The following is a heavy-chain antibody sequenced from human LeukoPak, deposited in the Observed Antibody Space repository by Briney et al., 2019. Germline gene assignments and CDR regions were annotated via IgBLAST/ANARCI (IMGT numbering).Heavy chain of an antibody. CDR2: IYHSGST. J-gene: IGHJ6*03. Sequence: SETLSLTCAVSGGSISSSIWWSWVRQPPGKGLEWIGEIYHSGSTNYNPSLKSRVTISVDKSKNQFSLKLSSVTAADTAVYYCARGRVATIIGYYYYYMDVWGKGTTVTVSS. D-gene: IGHD5-12*01. CDR1: GGSISSSIW. V-gene: IGHV4-4*02. CDR3: ARGRVATIIGYYYYYMDV.